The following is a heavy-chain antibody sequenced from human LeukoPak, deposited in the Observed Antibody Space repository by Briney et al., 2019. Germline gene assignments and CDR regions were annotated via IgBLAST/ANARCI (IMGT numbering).Heavy chain of an antibody. CDR2: INHSGST. D-gene: IGHD3-9*01. Sequence: SETLSLTCAVYGGSFSGYYWSWIRQPPGKGLEWIGEINHSGSTNYNPSLKSRVTISVDTSKNQFSLKLSSVTAADTAAYYCARDPRYFDWLEKNYYYYGMDVWGQGTTVTVSS. V-gene: IGHV4-34*01. J-gene: IGHJ6*02. CDR3: ARDPRYFDWLEKNYYYYGMDV. CDR1: GGSFSGYY.